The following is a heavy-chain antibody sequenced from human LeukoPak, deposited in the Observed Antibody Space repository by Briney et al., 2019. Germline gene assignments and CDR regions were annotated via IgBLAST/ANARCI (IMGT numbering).Heavy chain of an antibody. J-gene: IGHJ4*02. CDR1: GGSISSYY. CDR3: TTEID. CDR2: IKSKTDGGTT. D-gene: IGHD2/OR15-2a*01. Sequence: ETLSLTCTVSGGSISSYYWSWIRQPPGKGLEWVGRIKSKTDGGTTDDAAPVKGRFTISRDDSKNTLYLQMNSLKTEDTAVYYCTTEIDWGQGTLVTVSS. V-gene: IGHV3-15*01.